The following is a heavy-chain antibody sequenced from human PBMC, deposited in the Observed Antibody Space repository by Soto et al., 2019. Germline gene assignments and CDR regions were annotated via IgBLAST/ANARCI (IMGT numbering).Heavy chain of an antibody. CDR1: GGTFSSYA. V-gene: IGHV1-69*01. CDR3: ASAYYYDSSGYHDYYGMDV. J-gene: IGHJ6*02. CDR2: IIPIFGTA. D-gene: IGHD3-22*01. Sequence: QVQLVQSGAEVKKPGSSVKVSCKASGGTFSSYAISWVRQAPGQGLEWMGGIIPIFGTANYAQKFQGRVTITADESTSTAYMELSSLRSEYTAVYYCASAYYYDSSGYHDYYGMDVWGQGTTVTVSS.